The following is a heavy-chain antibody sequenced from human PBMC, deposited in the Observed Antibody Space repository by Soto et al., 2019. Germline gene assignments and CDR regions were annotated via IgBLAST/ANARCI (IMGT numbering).Heavy chain of an antibody. Sequence: QVQLQESGPGLVKPSETLSLTCTVSGGSISSYYWSWIRQPPGKGLAWIGYIYYSGSTNYNPSLKSRVTISVDTSKNQFSLKLSSVAAEDTAVYYCASYLAYCGGDCYSGFDYCGQGTLVTVSS. J-gene: IGHJ4*02. CDR1: GGSISSYY. CDR3: ASYLAYCGGDCYSGFDY. CDR2: IYYSGST. V-gene: IGHV4-59*01. D-gene: IGHD2-21*02.